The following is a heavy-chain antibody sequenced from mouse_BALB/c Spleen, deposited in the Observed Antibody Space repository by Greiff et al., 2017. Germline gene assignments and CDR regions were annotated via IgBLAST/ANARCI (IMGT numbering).Heavy chain of an antibody. CDR3: ASPHYYDYGGVDLDY. CDR1: GYTFTEYT. D-gene: IGHD2-4*01. Sequence: VQLKQSGPELVKPGASVKISCKTSGYTFTEYTMHWVKQSHGKSLEWIGGINPNNGGTSYNQKFKGKATLTVDKSSSTAYMELRSLTSEDSAVYYYASPHYYDYGGVDLDYWGQGTTLTVSS. J-gene: IGHJ2*01. CDR2: INPNNGGT. V-gene: IGHV1-18*01.